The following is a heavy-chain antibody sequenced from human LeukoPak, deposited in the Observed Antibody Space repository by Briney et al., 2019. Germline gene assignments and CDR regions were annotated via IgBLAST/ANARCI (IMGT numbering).Heavy chain of an antibody. J-gene: IGHJ4*02. Sequence: SETLSLTCTASGGSISSHYWSWIRQPPGKGLEWIGYIYYSGSTNYNPSLKSRVTISVDTSKNQFSLKLSSVTAADTAVYYCARSQYYDFWSGYYTGWYFDYWGQGTLVTVSS. CDR3: ARSQYYDFWSGYYTGWYFDY. V-gene: IGHV4-59*11. CDR1: GGSISSHY. D-gene: IGHD3-3*01. CDR2: IYYSGST.